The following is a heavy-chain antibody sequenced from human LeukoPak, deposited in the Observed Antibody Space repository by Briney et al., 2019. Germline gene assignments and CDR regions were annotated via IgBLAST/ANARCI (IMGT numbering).Heavy chain of an antibody. D-gene: IGHD3-22*01. CDR2: IIGNGDST. CDR3: AKDLYYDNTGVDY. V-gene: IGHV3-23*01. CDR1: GFTFSSYV. Sequence: PGGSLRLSCVASGFTFSSYVMTWVRQAPGKGLEWVSSIIGNGDSTYYADSVKGRFTISRDNSKNTLYLQMNSLRAEDTAIYYCAKDLYYDNTGVDYWGQGTLVTVSS. J-gene: IGHJ4*02.